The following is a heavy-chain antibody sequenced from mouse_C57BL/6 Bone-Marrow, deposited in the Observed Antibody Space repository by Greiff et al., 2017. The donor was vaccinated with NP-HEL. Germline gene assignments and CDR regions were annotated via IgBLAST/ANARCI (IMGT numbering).Heavy chain of an antibody. CDR2: IYPGGGYT. D-gene: IGHD2-4*01. CDR3: ARRGYYDYDGAFAY. J-gene: IGHJ3*01. CDR1: GYTFTNYW. Sequence: VKLQESGAELVRPGTSVKMSCKASGYTFTNYWIGWAKQRPGHGLEWIGDIYPGGGYTNYNEKFKGKATLTADKSSSTAYMQFSSLTSEDSAIYYCARRGYYDYDGAFAYWGQGTLVTVSA. V-gene: IGHV1-63*01.